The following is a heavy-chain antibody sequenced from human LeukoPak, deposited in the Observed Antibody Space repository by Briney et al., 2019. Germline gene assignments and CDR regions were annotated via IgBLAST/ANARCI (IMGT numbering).Heavy chain of an antibody. V-gene: IGHV4-39*01. D-gene: IGHD1-26*01. CDR2: IYYGGST. J-gene: IGHJ2*01. CDR1: GGSISSSSYN. Sequence: PSETLSLTCTVSGGSISSSSYNWGWIRQPPGKGLEWIVTIYYGGSTYYNPSLKSRVTISVDTSKNQFSLKLSSVTAADTAVYYCARQHAPDSGSNYYFDLWGRGTQVTVSS. CDR3: ARQHAPDSGSNYYFDL.